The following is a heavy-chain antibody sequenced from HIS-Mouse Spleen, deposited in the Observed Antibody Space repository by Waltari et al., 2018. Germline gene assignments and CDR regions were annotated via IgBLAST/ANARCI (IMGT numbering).Heavy chain of an antibody. J-gene: IGHJ4*02. Sequence: QVQLQQWGAGLLKPSETLSLTCAVYGGSVSGYSWSWIRQPPGKGLEWIGEINHSGSTNYNPSLKSRVTISVDTSKNQFSLKLSSVTAADTAVYYCAGYNWNYGTDYWGQGTLVTVSS. CDR1: GGSVSGYS. CDR3: AGYNWNYGTDY. V-gene: IGHV4-34*01. CDR2: INHSGST. D-gene: IGHD1-7*01.